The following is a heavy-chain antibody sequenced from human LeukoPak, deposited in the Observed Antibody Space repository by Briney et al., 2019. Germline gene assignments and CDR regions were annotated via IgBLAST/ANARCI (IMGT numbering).Heavy chain of an antibody. V-gene: IGHV4-31*03. CDR2: IYYSGTT. J-gene: IGHJ4*02. Sequence: PSQTLSLTCTVSGDSINSGGYYWTWIRQHPGKGLEWIGYIYYSGTTYCNPSLKSRVTISVDTSKNQFSLNLSPLTAADTAVYYCARGGYDSSGSSVYYSDYWGQGTLVTVSS. CDR1: GDSINSGGYY. D-gene: IGHD3-22*01. CDR3: ARGGYDSSGSSVYYSDY.